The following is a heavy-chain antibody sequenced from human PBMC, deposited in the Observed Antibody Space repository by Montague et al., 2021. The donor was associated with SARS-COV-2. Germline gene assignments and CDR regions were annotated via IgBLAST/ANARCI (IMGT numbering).Heavy chain of an antibody. V-gene: IGHV3-7*01. CDR1: GFTFSSNW. CDR2: IKPDGSAG. J-gene: IGHJ6*02. Sequence: SLRLSCAASGFTFSSNWMSWVRQAPGKGLEWVANIKPDGSAGYYVDSVKGRFTISRDNAKNSLYLPMNSLRAEDTAVYYCAKGSVWGQGTTVTVSS. CDR3: AKGSV.